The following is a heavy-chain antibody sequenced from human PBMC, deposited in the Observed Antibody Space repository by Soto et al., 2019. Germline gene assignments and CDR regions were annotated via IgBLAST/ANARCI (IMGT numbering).Heavy chain of an antibody. CDR3: AKENQHLVHDY. V-gene: IGHV3-30*18. D-gene: IGHD6-13*01. J-gene: IGHJ4*02. CDR2: ISHDGSDK. Sequence: QVPLVESGGGVVRPGRSLRLTCAASGFTFRNYGMHWVRQAPGKGLEWVAVISHDGSDKYYADSMKGRVIISRDNSENTLFLNLNSLTPEDTAVYYCAKENQHLVHDYWGQGTLVTVSS. CDR1: GFTFRNYG.